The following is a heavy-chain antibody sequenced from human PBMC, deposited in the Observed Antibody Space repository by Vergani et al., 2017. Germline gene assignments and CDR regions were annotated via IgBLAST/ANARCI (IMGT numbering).Heavy chain of an antibody. CDR1: GFRFPGYA. CDR3: TRGSREYTDYFFDY. V-gene: IGHV3-23*01. J-gene: IGHJ4*02. CDR2: VSGSSATQ. Sequence: EVQLLESGGGLVQPGGSLRLSCEASGFRFPGYAMSWVRQAPGKGLEWVSSVSGSSATQYNADSVKDRFIISRDNSNNTLHLQMNSLRADDTSVYYCTRGSREYTDYFFDYWGQGTLATVSS. D-gene: IGHD2/OR15-2a*01.